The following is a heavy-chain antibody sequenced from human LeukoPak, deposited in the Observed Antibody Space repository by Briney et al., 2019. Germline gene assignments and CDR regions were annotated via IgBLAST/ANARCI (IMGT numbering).Heavy chain of an antibody. Sequence: GESLKISCKGSGYSFTSYWIGWVRQMPGKGLEWMGIIYPGDSDARYSPSFQGQVTISADKSISTAYLQWSSLKASDTAMCYCARRSDYGDYGPYYFDYWGQGTLVTVSS. CDR1: GYSFTSYW. J-gene: IGHJ4*02. V-gene: IGHV5-51*01. CDR2: IYPGDSDA. D-gene: IGHD4-17*01. CDR3: ARRSDYGDYGPYYFDY.